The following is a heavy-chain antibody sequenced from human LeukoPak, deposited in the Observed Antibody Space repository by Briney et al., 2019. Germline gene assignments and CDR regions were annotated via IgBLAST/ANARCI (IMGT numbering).Heavy chain of an antibody. CDR2: IYYSGST. D-gene: IGHD3-9*01. Sequence: SETLSLTCTVSGGSISSSSYYWGWIRQPQGKGLEWIGSIYYSGSTYYNPSLKSRVTISVDTSKNQFSLKLSSVTAADTAVYYCASLGRDYDILTGYYPPRTFDYWGQGTLVTVSS. V-gene: IGHV4-39*01. J-gene: IGHJ4*02. CDR1: GGSISSSSYY. CDR3: ASLGRDYDILTGYYPPRTFDY.